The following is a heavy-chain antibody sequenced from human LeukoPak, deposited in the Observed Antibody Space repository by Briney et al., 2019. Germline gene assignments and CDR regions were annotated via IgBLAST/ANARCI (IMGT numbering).Heavy chain of an antibody. V-gene: IGHV3-7*03. CDR2: IKQDGSEK. D-gene: IGHD4-17*01. CDR1: GFTFSRSW. J-gene: IGHJ4*02. CDR3: AKGGDYGFSYFDY. Sequence: GGSLRLSCADSGFTFSRSWMTWVRQAPGKGLEWVANIKQDGSEKYYVDSVKGRFTISRDNAKNSLYLQMNSLTAEDTALYYCAKGGDYGFSYFDYWGQGTLVTVSS.